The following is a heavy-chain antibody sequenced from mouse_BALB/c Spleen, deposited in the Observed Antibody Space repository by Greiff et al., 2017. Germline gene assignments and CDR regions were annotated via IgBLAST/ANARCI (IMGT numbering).Heavy chain of an antibody. Sequence: DVQLVESGGGLVQPGGSLKLSCAASGFTFSSYTMSWVRQTPEKRLEWVAYISNGGGSTYYPDTVKGRFTISRDNAKNTLYLQMSSLKSEDTAMYYCARHYGFAYWGQGTLVTVSA. J-gene: IGHJ3*01. CDR2: ISNGGGST. D-gene: IGHD2-12*01. CDR1: GFTFSSYT. CDR3: ARHYGFAY. V-gene: IGHV5-12-2*01.